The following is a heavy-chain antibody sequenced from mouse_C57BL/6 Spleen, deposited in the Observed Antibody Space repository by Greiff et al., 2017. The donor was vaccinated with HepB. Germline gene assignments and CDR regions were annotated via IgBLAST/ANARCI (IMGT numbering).Heavy chain of an antibody. CDR3: ARLYYGSSRGYYAMDY. Sequence: QVHVKQPGAELVRPGSSVKLSCKASGYTFTSYWMHWVKQRPIQGLEWIGNIDPSDSETHYNQKFKDKATLTVDKSSSTAYMQLSSLTSEDSAVYYCARLYYGSSRGYYAMDYWGQGTSVTVSS. CDR1: GYTFTSYW. CDR2: IDPSDSET. D-gene: IGHD1-1*01. J-gene: IGHJ4*01. V-gene: IGHV1-52*01.